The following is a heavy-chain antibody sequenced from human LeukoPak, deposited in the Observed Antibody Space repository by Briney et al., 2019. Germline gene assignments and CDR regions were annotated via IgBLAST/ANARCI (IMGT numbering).Heavy chain of an antibody. J-gene: IGHJ4*02. Sequence: ASVKVPCKASGYTFTRYAINWLRQAPGQGLEWMGWINMYTANPAYAQGFTERFVFSLDTSVTTAYLQISNLKTEDTAVYHCARHDNDDDFDYWGQGTLVTVSS. CDR1: GYTFTRYA. D-gene: IGHD3-16*01. CDR3: ARHDNDDDFDY. V-gene: IGHV7-4-1*02. CDR2: INMYTANP.